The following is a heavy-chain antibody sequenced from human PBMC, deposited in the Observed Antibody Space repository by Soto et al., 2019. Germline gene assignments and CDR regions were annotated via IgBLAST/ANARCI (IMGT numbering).Heavy chain of an antibody. CDR1: GGTFSSYT. D-gene: IGHD2-15*01. CDR2: IIPILGIA. CDR3: ARERQDSGGSTPMGY. Sequence: QVQLVQSGAEVKKPGSSVKVSCKASGGTFSSYTISWVRQAPGQGLEWMGRIIPILGIANYAQKFQGRVTITADKSTSTAYMELSSLRSEDTAVYYCARERQDSGGSTPMGYWGQGTLVTVSS. V-gene: IGHV1-69*08. J-gene: IGHJ4*02.